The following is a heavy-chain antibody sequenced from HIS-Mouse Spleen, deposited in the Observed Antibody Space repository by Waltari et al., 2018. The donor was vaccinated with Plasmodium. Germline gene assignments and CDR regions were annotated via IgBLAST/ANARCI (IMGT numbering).Heavy chain of an antibody. D-gene: IGHD6-13*01. V-gene: IGHV4-34*01. CDR3: ARRYSSSWYWYFDL. Sequence: QVQLQQWGAGLLKPSETLSLTCAVYGGSFRGYYCSWIRQPPGKGLEWIGEINHSGSTNYNPSLKSRVTISVDTSKNQFSLKLSSVTAADTAVYYCARRYSSSWYWYFDLWGRGTLVTVSS. CDR2: INHSGST. CDR1: GGSFRGYY. J-gene: IGHJ2*01.